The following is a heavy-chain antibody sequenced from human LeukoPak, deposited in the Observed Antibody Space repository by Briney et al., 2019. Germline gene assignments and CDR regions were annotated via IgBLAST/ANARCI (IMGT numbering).Heavy chain of an antibody. CDR1: GFTFSNYG. Sequence: GGTLRLSCAASGFTFSNYGMSWVRQAPGKGLEWVSAISGSDGSTYCADSVKGRFTISRDNSKNSLYLQMNSLRAEDTAVYYCAKDLDYDYVWGSPIGYWGQGTLVTVSS. CDR2: ISGSDGST. V-gene: IGHV3-23*01. CDR3: AKDLDYDYVWGSPIGY. D-gene: IGHD3-16*01. J-gene: IGHJ4*02.